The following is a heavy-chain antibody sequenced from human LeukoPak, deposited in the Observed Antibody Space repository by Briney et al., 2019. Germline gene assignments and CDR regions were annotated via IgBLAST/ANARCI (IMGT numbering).Heavy chain of an antibody. CDR3: ARHYYDSSGYYPSDY. V-gene: IGHV4-39*01. CDR1: GGSISSSSYY. J-gene: IGHJ4*02. CDR2: IYYSGST. Sequence: PSETLSLTCTVSGGSISSSSYYWGWLRQPPGKGLEWIGSIYYSGSTYYNPSLKSRVTISVDTSKNQFSLKLSSVTAVDTAVYYCARHYYDSSGYYPSDYWGQGTLVTVSS. D-gene: IGHD3-22*01.